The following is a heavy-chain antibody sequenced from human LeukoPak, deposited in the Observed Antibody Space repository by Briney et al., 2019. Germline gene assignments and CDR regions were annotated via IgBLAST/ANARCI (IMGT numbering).Heavy chain of an antibody. CDR3: ARVSTAVSLAIDY. V-gene: IGHV3-21*06. D-gene: IGHD6-13*01. Sequence: GGSLRLSCAASGFTFSSCSMNWVRQAPGKGLEWVSAISGSGGSTYYADSVKGRFTISRDNAKNSLYLQMNSLRAEDTAVYYCARVSTAVSLAIDYWGQGTLVTVST. CDR2: ISGSGGST. J-gene: IGHJ4*02. CDR1: GFTFSSCS.